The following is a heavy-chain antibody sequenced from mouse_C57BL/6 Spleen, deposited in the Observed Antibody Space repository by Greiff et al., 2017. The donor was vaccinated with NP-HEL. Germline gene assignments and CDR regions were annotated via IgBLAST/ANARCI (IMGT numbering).Heavy chain of an antibody. Sequence: QVQLQQSGAELVRPGASVTLSCKASGYTFTDYEMHWVKQTPVHGLEWIGAIDPETGGTAYNQKFKGKAILTADKSYSTAYMELRSLTSEDSAVYYCTRGGLNYGSSYDYFDYWGQGTTLTVSS. CDR2: IDPETGGT. D-gene: IGHD1-1*01. CDR1: GYTFTDYE. J-gene: IGHJ2*01. CDR3: TRGGLNYGSSYDYFDY. V-gene: IGHV1-15*01.